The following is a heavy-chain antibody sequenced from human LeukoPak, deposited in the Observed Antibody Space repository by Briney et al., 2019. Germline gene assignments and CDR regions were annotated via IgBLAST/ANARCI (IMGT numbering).Heavy chain of an antibody. V-gene: IGHV4-61*02. CDR3: ASTRRLYGWFDP. J-gene: IGHJ5*02. CDR2: IYTSGST. D-gene: IGHD3-10*01. Sequence: SETLSLTCTVSGGSISSGSYYWSWIRQPAGKGLEWIGRIYTSGSTNYNPSLKSRVTISVDTSKNQFSLKLSSVTAADTAVYYCASTRRLYGWFDPWGQGTLVTVSS. CDR1: GGSISSGSYY.